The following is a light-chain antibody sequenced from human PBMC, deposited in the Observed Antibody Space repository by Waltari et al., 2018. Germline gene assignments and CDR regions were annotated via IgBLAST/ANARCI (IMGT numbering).Light chain of an antibody. J-gene: IGKJ4*01. V-gene: IGKV3-15*01. CDR1: QSFSTN. Sequence: EILLTQSPATLSVSPGERATLSCRARQSFSTNLAWYQQKPGQVPRLLIYAASTRATGVAARFSGSGSGTEFTLTISSLQSEDFAVYYCQQYHHWPLTFGGGTEVEIK. CDR3: QQYHHWPLT. CDR2: AAS.